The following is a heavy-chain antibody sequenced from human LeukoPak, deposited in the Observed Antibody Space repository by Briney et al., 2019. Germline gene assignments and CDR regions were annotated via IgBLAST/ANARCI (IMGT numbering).Heavy chain of an antibody. D-gene: IGHD3-9*01. Sequence: ASVKVSCKASGYTFTSYGISWVRQAPGQGLEWMGWISAYNGNTNHAQKLQGRVTMTTDTSTSTAYMELRSLRSDDTAVYYCARDGRYFDWLFYRSVSLDYWGQGTLVTVSS. V-gene: IGHV1-18*01. CDR2: ISAYNGNT. CDR1: GYTFTSYG. J-gene: IGHJ4*02. CDR3: ARDGRYFDWLFYRSVSLDY.